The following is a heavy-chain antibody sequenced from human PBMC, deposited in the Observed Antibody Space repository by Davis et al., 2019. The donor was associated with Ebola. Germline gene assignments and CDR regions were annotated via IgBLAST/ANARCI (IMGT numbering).Heavy chain of an antibody. CDR3: ARIPSYYYGSGSYYKTLYFDY. CDR1: GGSFSGYY. J-gene: IGHJ4*02. D-gene: IGHD3-10*01. Sequence: GSLRLFCAVYGGSFSGYYWSWIRQPPGKGLEWIGEINHSGSTNYNPSLKSRVTISVDTSKNQFSLKLTSVTAADTAVYYCARIPSYYYGSGSYYKTLYFDYWGQGTLVTVSS. V-gene: IGHV4-34*01. CDR2: INHSGST.